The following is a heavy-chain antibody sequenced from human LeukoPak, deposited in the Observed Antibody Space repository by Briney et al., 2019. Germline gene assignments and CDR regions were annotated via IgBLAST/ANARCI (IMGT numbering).Heavy chain of an antibody. Sequence: GASVKVSCKASGYTFTGYYMHWVRQAPGQGLEWMGWISPNSGDTNYAQKFQGRVTMTRDTSISTAYMELRSLRSDDTAVYYCASSGPLPHDAFDIWGQGTMVTVSS. CDR3: ASSGPLPHDAFDI. CDR1: GYTFTGYY. D-gene: IGHD1-14*01. CDR2: ISPNSGDT. V-gene: IGHV1-2*02. J-gene: IGHJ3*02.